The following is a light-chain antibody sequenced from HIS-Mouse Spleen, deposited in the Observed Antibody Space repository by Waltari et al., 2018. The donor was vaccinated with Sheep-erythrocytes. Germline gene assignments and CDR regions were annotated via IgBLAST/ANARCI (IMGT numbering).Light chain of an antibody. CDR3: CSYAGSYNHV. CDR1: SSDVGGYNY. J-gene: IGLJ1*01. Sequence: QSALTQPRSVSGSPGQSVTISCTGTSSDVGGYNYVSWYQQHPGKAPKLMIYDVSKLPSGVPDRFSCSKSGNTASLTISGLQAEDEADYYCCSYAGSYNHVFATGTKVTVL. CDR2: DVS. V-gene: IGLV2-11*01.